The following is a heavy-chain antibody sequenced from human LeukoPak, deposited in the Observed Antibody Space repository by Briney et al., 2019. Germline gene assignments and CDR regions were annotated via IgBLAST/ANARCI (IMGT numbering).Heavy chain of an antibody. CDR3: ARDLGYSYGYHFDY. V-gene: IGHV3-7*01. Sequence: PGGSLRLSCAASGFTFSSYWMSWVRQAPGKGLEWVANIKQDGSEKYYVDSVKGRFTISRDNAKNSLYLQMNSLRAEDTAVYYCARDLGYSYGYHFDYWGQGTLVTVSS. J-gene: IGHJ4*02. CDR2: IKQDGSEK. D-gene: IGHD5-18*01. CDR1: GFTFSSYW.